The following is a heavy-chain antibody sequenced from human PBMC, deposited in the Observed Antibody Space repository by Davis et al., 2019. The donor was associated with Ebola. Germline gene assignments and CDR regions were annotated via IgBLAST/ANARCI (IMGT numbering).Heavy chain of an antibody. CDR2: ISSSGSTI. CDR3: ARSPGSGRSHYYYGMDV. CDR1: GFTFSDYY. V-gene: IGHV3-11*01. J-gene: IGHJ6*02. Sequence: GGSLRLSCAASGFTFSDYYMSWIRQAPGKGLEWVSYISSSGSTIYYADSVKGRFTISRDNAKNSLYLQMNSLRAEDTAVYYCARSPGSGRSHYYYGMDVWGQGTTVTVSS. D-gene: IGHD3-10*01.